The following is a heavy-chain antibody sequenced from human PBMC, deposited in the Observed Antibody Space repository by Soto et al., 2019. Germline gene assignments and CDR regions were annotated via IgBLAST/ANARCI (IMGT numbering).Heavy chain of an antibody. J-gene: IGHJ3*02. Sequence: ESGGGLVKPGGSLRLSCAASGFTFSSYSMNWVRQAPGKGLEWVSSISSSSSYIYYADSVKGRFTISRDNAKNSLYLQMNSLRAEDTAVYYCARGEQWLGAFDIWGQGTMVTVSS. D-gene: IGHD6-19*01. V-gene: IGHV3-21*01. CDR1: GFTFSSYS. CDR3: ARGEQWLGAFDI. CDR2: ISSSSSYI.